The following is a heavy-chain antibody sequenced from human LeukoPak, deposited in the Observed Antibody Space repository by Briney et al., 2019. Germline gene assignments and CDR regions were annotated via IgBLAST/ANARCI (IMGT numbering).Heavy chain of an antibody. CDR2: IIPIFGTA. J-gene: IGHJ4*02. CDR1: GGTFSSYA. V-gene: IGHV1-69*05. CDR3: AREGGYYYEDSGY. Sequence: ASVKVSCKASGGTFSSYAISWVRQAPGQGLEWTGGIIPIFGTANYAQKLQGRATMTTDTSTSTAYMELRSLRSDDTAVYYCAREGGYYYEDSGYWGQGTLVTVSS. D-gene: IGHD3-22*01.